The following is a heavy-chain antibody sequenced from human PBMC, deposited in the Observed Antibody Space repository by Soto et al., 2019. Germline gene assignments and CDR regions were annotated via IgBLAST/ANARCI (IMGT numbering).Heavy chain of an antibody. V-gene: IGHV3-74*01. CDR3: ARGTGSSWTHYGPDAFDI. CDR2: INSDGSST. Sequence: GGSLRLSCAASGFTFSSYWMHWVRQAPGKGLVWVSRINSDGSSTSYADSVKGRFTISRDNAKNTLYLQMNSLRAEDTAVYYCARGTGSSWTHYGPDAFDIWGQGSMVTVSS. J-gene: IGHJ3*02. D-gene: IGHD6-13*01. CDR1: GFTFSSYW.